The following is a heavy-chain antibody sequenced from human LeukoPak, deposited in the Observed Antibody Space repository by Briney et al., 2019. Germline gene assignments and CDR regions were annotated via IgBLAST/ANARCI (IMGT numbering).Heavy chain of an antibody. CDR1: GGSLSSSSYY. CDR2: IYYSGST. CDR3: ASLYYYDSSGYLLGDAFDI. J-gene: IGHJ3*02. D-gene: IGHD3-22*01. V-gene: IGHV4-39*07. Sequence: SETLSLTCTVSGGSLSSSSYYWGWVRQPPGTGLEWVGSIYYSGSTYYNPSLKSRVTISVDTSKNQFSLKLSSVTAADTAVYYCASLYYYDSSGYLLGDAFDIWGQGTMVTVSS.